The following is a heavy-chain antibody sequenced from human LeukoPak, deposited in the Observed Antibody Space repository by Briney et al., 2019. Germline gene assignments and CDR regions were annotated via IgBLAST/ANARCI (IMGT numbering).Heavy chain of an antibody. CDR1: GYTFTNYA. Sequence: ASVKVSCKASGYTFTNYAMNWVRQAPGQGLEWMGWIHPSTGNPTYAQDFTGRFVFSLDTSVSTTYLQISSLKAEDTAMYYCARAYQRLGQLSLPDYWGQGTLVTVSS. CDR3: ARAYQRLGQLSLPDY. J-gene: IGHJ4*02. CDR2: IHPSTGNP. V-gene: IGHV7-4-1*02. D-gene: IGHD3-16*02.